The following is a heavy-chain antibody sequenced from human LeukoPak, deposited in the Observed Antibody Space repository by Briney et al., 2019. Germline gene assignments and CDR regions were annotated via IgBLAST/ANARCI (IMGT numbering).Heavy chain of an antibody. D-gene: IGHD2-2*01. J-gene: IGHJ4*02. CDR1: GFTFSRYS. CDR3: ARDSRGIDY. Sequence: GGSPRLSCAASGFTFSRYSMNWVRQAPGKGLEWLSYISSSSSTIYYADSVRGRFTISRDNAKNSLYPQMNSLRDEDTAVYYCARDSRGIDYWGQGTLVTVSS. CDR2: ISSSSSTI. V-gene: IGHV3-48*02.